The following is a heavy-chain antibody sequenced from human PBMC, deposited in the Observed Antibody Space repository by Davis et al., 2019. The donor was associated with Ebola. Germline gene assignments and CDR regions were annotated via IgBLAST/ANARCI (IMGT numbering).Heavy chain of an antibody. CDR3: WIITMA. J-gene: IGHJ4*02. CDR2: IDPTDGST. D-gene: IGHD3-10*01. CDR1: GYTFNTNY. V-gene: IGHV1-46*02. Sequence: ASVKVSCKTSGYTFNTNYVNWVRQAPGQALEWMGKIDPTDGSTEFPQKVQARVTMTRDTSTSTVYMELRSLTSADTAVYDCWIITMAWGQGTLVTVSS.